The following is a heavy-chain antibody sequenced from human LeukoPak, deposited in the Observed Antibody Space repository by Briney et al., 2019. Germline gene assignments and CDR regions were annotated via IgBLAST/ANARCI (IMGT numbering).Heavy chain of an antibody. CDR1: GFTFSSYS. CDR2: ISSSSSTI. Sequence: PGGSLRLSCAASGFTFSSYSMNWVRQAPGKGREWVSYISSSSSTIYYADSVKGRFTISRDNAKNSLYLQMNSLRDEDTAVYYCARGFSSGWLAEYFQHWGQGTLVTVSS. CDR3: ARGFSSGWLAEYFQH. V-gene: IGHV3-48*02. D-gene: IGHD6-19*01. J-gene: IGHJ1*01.